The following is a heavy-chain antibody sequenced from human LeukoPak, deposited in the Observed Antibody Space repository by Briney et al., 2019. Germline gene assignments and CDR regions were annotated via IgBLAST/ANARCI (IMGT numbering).Heavy chain of an antibody. V-gene: IGHV4-59*12. CDR1: GGSISSYY. D-gene: IGHD6-19*01. CDR3: ARGLWGVAGGGPFDC. J-gene: IGHJ4*02. CDR2: IYYSGST. Sequence: SETLSLTCTVSGGSISSYYWSWIRQPPGKGLEWIGYIYYSGSTNYNLSLKSRVTISVDTSKNQFSLKLSSVTAADTAVYYCARGLWGVAGGGPFDCWGQGTLVTVSS.